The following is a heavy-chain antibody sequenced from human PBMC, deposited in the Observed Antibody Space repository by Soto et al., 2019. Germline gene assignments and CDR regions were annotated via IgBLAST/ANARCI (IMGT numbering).Heavy chain of an antibody. CDR3: VRSFILSGGSYKGLIRLHYFDT. CDR1: GGSISSGGYS. Sequence: SETLSLTCAVSGGSISSGGYSWSWIRQPPGKGLERIGYIYHSGSAYYKPSLKNRVTLSVDESKNEFSLNLDSVTAADTAIYYCVRSFILSGGSYKGLIRLHYFDTWGPGTLVTVSS. D-gene: IGHD3-3*01. V-gene: IGHV4-30-2*01. J-gene: IGHJ4*02. CDR2: IYHSGSA.